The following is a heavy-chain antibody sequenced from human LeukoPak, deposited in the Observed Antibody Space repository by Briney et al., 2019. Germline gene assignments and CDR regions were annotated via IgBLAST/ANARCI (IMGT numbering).Heavy chain of an antibody. Sequence: GGSLRLSCAASGFTFGSYWMHWVRQAPGKGLVWVSRINPDGSSTTYTDSVKGRFTVSRDNAKSTLWLQMNSLRAEDTAVYYCARNLGGGRSSWGQGTTVTVSS. CDR3: ARNLGGGRSS. D-gene: IGHD3-16*01. CDR1: GFTFGSYW. J-gene: IGHJ5*02. V-gene: IGHV3-74*01. CDR2: INPDGSST.